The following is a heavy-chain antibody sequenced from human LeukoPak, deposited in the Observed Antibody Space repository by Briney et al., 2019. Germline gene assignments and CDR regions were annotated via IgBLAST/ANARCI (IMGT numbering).Heavy chain of an antibody. CDR1: GGTFSSYA. J-gene: IGHJ4*02. Sequence: ASVKVSCKASGGTFSSYAISWVRQAPGQGLEWMGGIIPIFGTANYAQKLQGRVTMTTDTSTSTAYMELRSLRSDDTAVYYCAREVGSDYVWGSYRYGEFDYWGQGTLVTVSS. V-gene: IGHV1-69*05. D-gene: IGHD3-16*02. CDR2: IIPIFGTA. CDR3: AREVGSDYVWGSYRYGEFDY.